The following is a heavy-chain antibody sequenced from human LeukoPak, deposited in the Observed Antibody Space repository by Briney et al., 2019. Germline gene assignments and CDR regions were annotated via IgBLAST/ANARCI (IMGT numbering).Heavy chain of an antibody. D-gene: IGHD5-12*01. CDR2: IYSSGSA. CDR1: GGSISPYY. V-gene: IGHV4-59*08. J-gene: IGHJ4*02. CDR3: ARMGGFSGYATR. Sequence: PSETLSLTCSVSGGSISPYYWSWIRQPPGKGLEWIGYIYSSGSANYNPSLKSRVTISVDTSKNHFSLKLSSVTAADTAVYYCARMGGFSGYATRWGQGTLVTVSS.